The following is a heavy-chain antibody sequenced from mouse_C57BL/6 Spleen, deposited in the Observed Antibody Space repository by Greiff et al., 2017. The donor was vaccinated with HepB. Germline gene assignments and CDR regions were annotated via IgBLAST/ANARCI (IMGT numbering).Heavy chain of an antibody. CDR1: GYTFTSYW. V-gene: IGHV1-64*01. D-gene: IGHD6-1*01. Sequence: QVQLQQPGAELVKPGASVKLSCKASGYTFTSYWMHWVKQRPGQGLEWIGMIHPNSGSTNYNEKFKSKATLTVDESSSTAYMQLSSLTSEDSAVYYCARSKCQTFDYGGQGTTLTVSS. CDR3: ARSKCQTFDY. CDR2: IHPNSGST. J-gene: IGHJ2*01.